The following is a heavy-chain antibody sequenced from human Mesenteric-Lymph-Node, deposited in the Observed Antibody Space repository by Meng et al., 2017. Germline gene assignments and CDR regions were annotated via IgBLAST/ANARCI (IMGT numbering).Heavy chain of an antibody. CDR3: ARDPYYYGSGSYYYYYYGMDV. CDR1: GFTFSDYY. D-gene: IGHD3-10*01. Sequence: GGSLRLSCAASGFTFSDYYMSWIRQAPGKGLEWVSYISSSGSTIYYADSVKGRFTISRDNAKNSLYLQMNSLRAEDTALYYCARDPYYYGSGSYYYYYYGMDVWGQGTTVTVSS. J-gene: IGHJ6*02. V-gene: IGHV3-11*01. CDR2: ISSSGSTI.